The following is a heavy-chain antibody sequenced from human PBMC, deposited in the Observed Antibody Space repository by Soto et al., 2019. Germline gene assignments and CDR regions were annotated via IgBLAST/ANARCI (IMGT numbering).Heavy chain of an antibody. Sequence: EVQLVESGGGLVQPGGSLRLSCAASGFSFSVYSMNWVRQAPGKGLEWVSYISGSSSTIYYADSVKGRFTXSRDNAKXXXXXXXXXXXXEDTAIYYCARESSGYPDSWGQGTLVTVSS. D-gene: IGHD3-22*01. CDR2: ISGSSSTI. J-gene: IGHJ4*02. CDR3: ARESSGYPDS. V-gene: IGHV3-48*01. CDR1: GFSFSVYS.